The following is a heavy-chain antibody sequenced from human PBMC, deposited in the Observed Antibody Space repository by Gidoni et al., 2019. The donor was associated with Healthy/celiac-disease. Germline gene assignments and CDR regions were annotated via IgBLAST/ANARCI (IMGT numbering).Heavy chain of an antibody. Sequence: GRFTISRDNSKNTLYLQMNSLRAEDTAVYYCASEWAWGQGTLVTVSS. CDR3: ASEWA. D-gene: IGHD1-26*01. V-gene: IGHV3-23*01. J-gene: IGHJ5*02.